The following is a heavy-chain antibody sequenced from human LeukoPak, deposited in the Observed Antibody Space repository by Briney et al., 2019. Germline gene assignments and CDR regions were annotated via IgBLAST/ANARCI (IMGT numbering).Heavy chain of an antibody. J-gene: IGHJ4*02. CDR2: IYYSGST. CDR1: GGSFSGYY. Sequence: SETLSLTCAVYGGSFSGYYWSWIRQPPGKGLEWIGSIYYSGSTYYNPSLKSRVTISVDTSKNQFSLKLSSVTAADTAVYYCAGGYSYVNWGQGTLVTVSS. CDR3: AGGYSYVN. V-gene: IGHV4-34*01. D-gene: IGHD5-18*01.